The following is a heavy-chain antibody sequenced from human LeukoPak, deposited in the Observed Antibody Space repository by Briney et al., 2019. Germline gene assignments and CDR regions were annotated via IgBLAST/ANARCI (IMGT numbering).Heavy chain of an antibody. D-gene: IGHD3-22*01. CDR1: GYTFTSYD. CDR2: MNPNSGNT. V-gene: IGHV1-8*03. Sequence: ASVKVSCTASGYTFTSYDINWVRQAPGQGVEWMGWMNPNSGNTGYAQKFQGRVTITRNTSISTAYMDLSSLRSEDTAVYDYARPLGGSSYCAIDIWGQGTMVTVSS. CDR3: ARPLGGSSYCAIDI. J-gene: IGHJ3*02.